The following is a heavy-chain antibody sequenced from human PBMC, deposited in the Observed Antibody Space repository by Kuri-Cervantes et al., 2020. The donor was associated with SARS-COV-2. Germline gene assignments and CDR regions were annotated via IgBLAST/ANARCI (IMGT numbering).Heavy chain of an antibody. J-gene: IGHJ5*02. CDR3: AKLGRGSYDFWGGYYEEEWYNWFDP. CDR2: IKQEGSEK. Sequence: GGSLRLSCAASGFTLSSYAMHWVRQAPGKGLEWGANIKQEGSEKYYVDSGKGRFTIPRDNAKNSLYLQMNSLRAEDTAGYYCAKLGRGSYDFWGGYYEEEWYNWFDPWGQGTLVTVSS. V-gene: IGHV3-7*03. CDR1: GFTLSSYA. D-gene: IGHD3-3*01.